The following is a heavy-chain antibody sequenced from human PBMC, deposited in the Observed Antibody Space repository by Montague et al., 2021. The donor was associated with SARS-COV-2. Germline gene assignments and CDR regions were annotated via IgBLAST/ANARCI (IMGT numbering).Heavy chain of an antibody. CDR2: LYRSGSV. D-gene: IGHD3-10*01. V-gene: IGHV4-39*02. Sequence: SETLSLTCIVSGGFISDSYYWAWIRQAPGKGLEWLGSLYRSGSVYSNPSLKSRVSISVDKSKNHFSLRLTSATAAETAVYYCVRGAEEARFAMDVRGQGTTVTVSS. J-gene: IGHJ6*02. CDR3: VRGAEEARFAMDV. CDR1: GGFISDSYY.